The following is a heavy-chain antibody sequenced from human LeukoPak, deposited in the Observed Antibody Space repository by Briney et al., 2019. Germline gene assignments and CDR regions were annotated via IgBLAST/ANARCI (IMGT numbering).Heavy chain of an antibody. CDR1: GFTFCDYP. Sequence: GGSLRLSCAASGFTFCDYPIHWVRQAPGEGLEWVALILYDGSGQYYADSVKGRFTISRDNSKNTVSLQMNSLRAEDTAVYYCARANYGSGLDYWGQGTLVTVSS. D-gene: IGHD3-10*01. CDR3: ARANYGSGLDY. CDR2: ILYDGSGQ. V-gene: IGHV3-30*04. J-gene: IGHJ4*02.